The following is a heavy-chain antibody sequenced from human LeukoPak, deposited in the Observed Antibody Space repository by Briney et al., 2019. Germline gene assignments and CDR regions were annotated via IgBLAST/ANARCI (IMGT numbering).Heavy chain of an antibody. D-gene: IGHD5-12*01. CDR3: ARVEDSGYDRIDY. CDR1: GGSFSGYY. J-gene: IGHJ4*02. Sequence: RTSETLSLTCAVYGGSFSGYYWSWIRQPPGKGLEWIGEINHSGSTNYNPSLKSRVTISVDTSKNQFSLKLSSVTAADTAVYYCARVEDSGYDRIDYWGQGTLVTVSS. V-gene: IGHV4-34*01. CDR2: INHSGST.